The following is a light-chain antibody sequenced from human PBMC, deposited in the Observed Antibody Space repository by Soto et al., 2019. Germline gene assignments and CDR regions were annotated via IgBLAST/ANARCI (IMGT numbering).Light chain of an antibody. V-gene: IGLV1-44*01. Sequence: QAVVTQTPSASGTPGQRVTISCSGSSSNIGSNALTWYQHVPGTAPKLLIYNNDQRPSGVPDRFSGSKSGTSASLAISGLQSEDEADYYCAVWDDSLNGPVFGGGTQLTVL. J-gene: IGLJ7*01. CDR3: AVWDDSLNGPV. CDR2: NND. CDR1: SSNIGSNA.